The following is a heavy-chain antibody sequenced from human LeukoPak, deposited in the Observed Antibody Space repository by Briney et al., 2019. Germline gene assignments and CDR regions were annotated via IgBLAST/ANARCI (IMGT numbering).Heavy chain of an antibody. CDR1: GGSISGYY. J-gene: IGHJ4*02. V-gene: IGHV4-59*01. D-gene: IGHD2-8*01. CDR3: TKIANGGLSDY. CDR2: IHYSGNT. Sequence: PSETLPLTCTVSGGSISGYYWAWIRQPPGKVLEWIGYIHYSGNTNYNPSLKSRVTMSVDTSKNQFSLILTSVTAADTAVYYCTKIANGGLSDYWGQGTLVTVSS.